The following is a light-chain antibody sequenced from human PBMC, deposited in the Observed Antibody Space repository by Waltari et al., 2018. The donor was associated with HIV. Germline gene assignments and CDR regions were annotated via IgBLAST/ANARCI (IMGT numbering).Light chain of an antibody. V-gene: IGLV2-8*01. Sequence: QSALTQPPSASGSPGQSVTISCAGSSADIGGYDFVSWFQQYPGQAPKLIIYEVTKRPPCVPDRFSGTKSGNTASLTVSRLQPDDEADYYCFSYAGDNMGVFGLGTRVTVL. CDR2: EVT. CDR1: SADIGGYDF. CDR3: FSYAGDNMGV. J-gene: IGLJ1*01.